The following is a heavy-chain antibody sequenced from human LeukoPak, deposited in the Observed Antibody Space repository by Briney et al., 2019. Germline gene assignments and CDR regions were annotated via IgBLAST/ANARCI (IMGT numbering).Heavy chain of an antibody. CDR2: INDSGNT. D-gene: IGHD3-22*01. V-gene: IGHV4-39*07. CDR3: ARDLVIVVADAFDI. Sequence: SETLSLTCTVSGGTISSSGYFWGWIRQPPGHELEWIGIINDSGNTHYSSSLKSRVTISVDTSKNQFSLKLSSVTAADTAVYYCARDLVIVVADAFDIWGQGTMVTVSS. CDR1: GGTISSSGYF. J-gene: IGHJ3*02.